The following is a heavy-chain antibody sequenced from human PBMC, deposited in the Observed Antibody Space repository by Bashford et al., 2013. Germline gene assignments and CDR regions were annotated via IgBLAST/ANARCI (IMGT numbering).Heavy chain of an antibody. J-gene: IGHJ4*02. CDR1: GGTFSSYA. CDR2: IIPIFGTA. V-gene: IGHV1-69*06. CDR3: ARDPFYCGGDCYSRGYFDY. Sequence: SVKVSCKASGGTFSSYAISWVRQAPGQGLEWMGGIIPIFGTANYAQKFQGRVTITADKSTSTAYMELSSLRSEDTAVYYCARDPFYCGGDCYSRGYFDYWGQGTLVTVSS. D-gene: IGHD2-21*01.